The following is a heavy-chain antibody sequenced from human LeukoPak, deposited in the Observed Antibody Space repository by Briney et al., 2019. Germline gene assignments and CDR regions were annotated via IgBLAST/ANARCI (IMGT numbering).Heavy chain of an antibody. CDR3: ARRNNGNFFYVRDF. CDR2: IIPIFDTT. J-gene: IGHJ6*04. V-gene: IGHV1-69*13. D-gene: IGHD1/OR15-1a*01. Sequence: SVKVSCKASGDTFRSYSFNWVRQAPGQGLEWMGGIIPIFDTTYYAQKFQGRVTITADESTSTAYMELSSLRYEDTAVYYCARRNNGNFFYVRDFWARGPRVTVSS. CDR1: GDTFRSYS.